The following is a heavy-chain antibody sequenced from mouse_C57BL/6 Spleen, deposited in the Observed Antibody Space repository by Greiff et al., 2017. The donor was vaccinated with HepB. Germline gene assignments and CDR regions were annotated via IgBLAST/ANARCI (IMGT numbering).Heavy chain of an antibody. CDR1: GYTFTSYD. Sequence: VHLVESGPELVKPGASVKLSCKASGYTFTSYDINWVKQRPGQGLEWIGWIYPRDGSTKYNEKFKGKATLTVDTSSSTAYMELHSLTSEDSAVYFCATALITTNYAMDYWGQGTSVTVSS. CDR3: ATALITTNYAMDY. D-gene: IGHD1-1*01. CDR2: IYPRDGST. J-gene: IGHJ4*01. V-gene: IGHV1-85*01.